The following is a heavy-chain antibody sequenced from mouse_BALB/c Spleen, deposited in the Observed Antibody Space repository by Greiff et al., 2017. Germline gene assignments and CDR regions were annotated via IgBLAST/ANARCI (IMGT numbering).Heavy chain of an antibody. J-gene: IGHJ3*01. CDR3: ARDRNDYDVSAWFAY. D-gene: IGHD2-4*01. CDR1: GFTFSSYA. CDR2: ISSGGSYT. V-gene: IGHV5-9-4*01. Sequence: EVQRVESGGGLVKPGGSLKLSCAASGFTFSSYAMSWVRQSPEKRLEWVAEISSGGSYTYYPDTVTGRFTISRDNAKNTLYLEMSSLRSEDTAMYYCARDRNDYDVSAWFAYWGQGTLVTVSA.